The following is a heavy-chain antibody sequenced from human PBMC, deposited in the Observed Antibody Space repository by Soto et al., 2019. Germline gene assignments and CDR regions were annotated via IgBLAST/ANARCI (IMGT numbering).Heavy chain of an antibody. D-gene: IGHD1-26*01. CDR3: ARPSGSYLYYFDY. CDR1: GGSISSNYYC. Sequence: SETLSLTCTVSGGSISSNYYCWGWIRRPPGKGLEWIGSIYYSGSTYYNPSLKSRVTISVDTSKNQFSLKLSSVTAADTAVYYCARPSGSYLYYFDYWGQGTLVTVSS. V-gene: IGHV4-39*01. CDR2: IYYSGST. J-gene: IGHJ4*02.